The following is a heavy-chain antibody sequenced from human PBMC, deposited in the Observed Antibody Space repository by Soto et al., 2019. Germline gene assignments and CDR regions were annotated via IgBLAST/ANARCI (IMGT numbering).Heavy chain of an antibody. D-gene: IGHD6-13*01. CDR2: ISYDGSNK. J-gene: IGHJ6*02. CDR1: EFTFSNYW. V-gene: IGHV3-30*18. Sequence: PGGSLRLSCAASEFTFSNYWMHWVRQAPGKGLEWVAVISYDGSNKYYADSVKGRFTISRDNSKNTLYLQMNSLRAEDTAVYYCAKDPGRSSSWYPLGYYYYGMDVWGQGTTVTVSS. CDR3: AKDPGRSSSWYPLGYYYYGMDV.